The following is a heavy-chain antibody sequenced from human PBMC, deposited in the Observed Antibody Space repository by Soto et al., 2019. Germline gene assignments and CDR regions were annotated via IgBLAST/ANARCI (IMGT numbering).Heavy chain of an antibody. CDR2: ISDDAAGR. CDR3: AKRGGVVPVTSYYYYYMDV. D-gene: IGHD4-17*01. Sequence: EVQLLESGGDLVQPGDSLRLSCAASGFTFSNCAMTWVRQAPGKGLEWVSTISDDAAGRYYADSVKGRFTISRDNSKKTLYLEMNSLRADGTAVYYCAKRGGVVPVTSYYYYYMDVWGKGTTVTVSS. J-gene: IGHJ6*03. V-gene: IGHV3-23*01. CDR1: GFTFSNCA.